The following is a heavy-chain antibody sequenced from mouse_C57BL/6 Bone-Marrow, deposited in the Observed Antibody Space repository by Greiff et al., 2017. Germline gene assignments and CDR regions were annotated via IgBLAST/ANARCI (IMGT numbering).Heavy chain of an antibody. CDR2: IDPSDSYT. D-gene: IGHD2-3*01. CDR3: ARGWLLRGGAMDY. Sequence: QVQLQQPGAELVMPGASVKLSCKASGYTFTSYWMHWVKQRPGQGLEWIGEIDPSDSYTNYNQKFKGKSTLTVDKSSSTAYMQLSSLTSEDSAVYYCARGWLLRGGAMDYWGQGTSVTVSS. CDR1: GYTFTSYW. J-gene: IGHJ4*01. V-gene: IGHV1-69*01.